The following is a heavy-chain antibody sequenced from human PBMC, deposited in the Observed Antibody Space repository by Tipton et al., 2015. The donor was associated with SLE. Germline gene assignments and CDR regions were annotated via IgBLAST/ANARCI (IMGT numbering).Heavy chain of an antibody. D-gene: IGHD6-13*01. CDR3: ARPSSSWDDGFDI. CDR2: IYPGDSDT. J-gene: IGHJ3*02. Sequence: VQLVQSGAEVKKPGESLKISCKGSGYSLTSFWIGWVRQMPGKGLEWMGIIYPGDSDTRYSPSFQGQVTISADKSISTAYLQWSSLKASDTAMYYCARPSSSWDDGFDIWGQGTMVTVSS. V-gene: IGHV5-51*03. CDR1: GYSLTSFW.